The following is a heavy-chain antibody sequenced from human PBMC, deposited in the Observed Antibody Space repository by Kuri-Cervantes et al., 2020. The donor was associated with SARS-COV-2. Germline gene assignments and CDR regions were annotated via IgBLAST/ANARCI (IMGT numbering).Heavy chain of an antibody. D-gene: IGHD3-22*01. CDR2: ISGSGGST. CDR3: ANLQWLLIDDAFDI. CDR1: GFNFSRTD. V-gene: IGHV3-23*01. J-gene: IGHJ3*02. Sequence: GGSLRLSCAASGFNFSRTDMHWVRQAPGRGLEWVSAISGSGGSTYYADSVKGRFTISRDNSKNTLYLQMNSLRAEDTAVYYCANLQWLLIDDAFDIWGQGTMVTVSS.